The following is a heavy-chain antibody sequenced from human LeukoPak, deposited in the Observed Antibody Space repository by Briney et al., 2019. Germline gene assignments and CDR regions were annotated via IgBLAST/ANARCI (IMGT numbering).Heavy chain of an antibody. V-gene: IGHV4-34*01. Sequence: SETLSLTCAVYGGSFSGYYWSWIRQSPGKGLEWIGEINHSGSTNYNPSLKSRVTISVDTSKNQFSLRLTSVTAADTAVYYCARQTGSGLFILPGGQGTLVTVSS. CDR2: INHSGST. J-gene: IGHJ4*02. CDR1: GGSFSGYY. D-gene: IGHD3/OR15-3a*01. CDR3: ARQTGSGLFILP.